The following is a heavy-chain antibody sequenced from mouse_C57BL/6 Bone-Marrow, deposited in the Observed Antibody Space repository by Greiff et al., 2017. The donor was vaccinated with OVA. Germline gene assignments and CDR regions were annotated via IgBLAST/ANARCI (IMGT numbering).Heavy chain of an antibody. Sequence: VQLQQSGAELVKPGASVKLSCKASGYTFTEYTIHWVKQRSGQGLEWIGWFYPGGGRLKSTEKFKDKDKLTAYQSSSTVYMEHSRMTSEDSAVYVCARHEERGPYYRNYVGYFDVGGTGTTVTVSS. CDR1: GYTFTEYT. V-gene: IGHV1-62-2*01. CDR3: ARHEERGPYYRNYVGYFDV. CDR2: FYPGGGRL. J-gene: IGHJ1*03. D-gene: IGHD2-5*01.